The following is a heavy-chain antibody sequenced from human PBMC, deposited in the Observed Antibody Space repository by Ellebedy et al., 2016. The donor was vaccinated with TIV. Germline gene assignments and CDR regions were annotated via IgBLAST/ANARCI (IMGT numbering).Heavy chain of an antibody. V-gene: IGHV3-7*01. CDR3: ASDGSYGDYRSPTHALTF. Sequence: GGSLRLSCAASRFSFSSYWMSWVRQPPGKGLEWVANINQDGSDKYYVDSVKGRFTISRDNAKNSLYLQMNSLRAEDTAVYYCASDGSYGDYRSPTHALTFWGQGTMVTVSS. CDR1: RFSFSSYW. D-gene: IGHD4-17*01. CDR2: INQDGSDK. J-gene: IGHJ3*01.